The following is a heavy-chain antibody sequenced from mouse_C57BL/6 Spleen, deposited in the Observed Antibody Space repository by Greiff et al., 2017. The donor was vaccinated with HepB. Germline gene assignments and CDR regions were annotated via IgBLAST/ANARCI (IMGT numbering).Heavy chain of an antibody. CDR2: INYDGSST. V-gene: IGHV5-16*01. Sequence: EVKLMESEGGLVQPGGSMKLSCTASGFTFSDYYMAWVRQVPEKGLEWVANINYDGSSTYYLDYLKSRFIISRDNAKNILYLQMSSLKSEDTATYYCAREGVYDYDGFAYWGQGTLVTVSA. D-gene: IGHD2-4*01. CDR1: GFTFSDYY. CDR3: AREGVYDYDGFAY. J-gene: IGHJ3*01.